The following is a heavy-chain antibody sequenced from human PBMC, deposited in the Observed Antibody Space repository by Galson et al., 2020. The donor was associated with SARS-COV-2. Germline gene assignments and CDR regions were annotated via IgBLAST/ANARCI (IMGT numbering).Heavy chain of an antibody. D-gene: IGHD3-16*01. CDR3: ARGLGGNYYGMDV. Sequence: TGGSLRLSCAASGFTFSSYAMHWVRQAPGKGLEWVAVISYDGSNKYYADYVKGRFSISRDNSKNTLYLQMNSLRAEDTAVYYCARGLGGNYYGMDVWGQGTTVTVSS. CDR1: GFTFSSYA. V-gene: IGHV3-30-3*01. J-gene: IGHJ6*02. CDR2: ISYDGSNK.